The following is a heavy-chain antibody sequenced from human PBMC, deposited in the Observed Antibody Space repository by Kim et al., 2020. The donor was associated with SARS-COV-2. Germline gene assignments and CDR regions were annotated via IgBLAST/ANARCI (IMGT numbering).Heavy chain of an antibody. D-gene: IGHD1-26*01. CDR2: IIPILGIA. Sequence: SVKVSCKASGGTFSSYTISWVRQAPGQGLEWMGRIIPILGIANYAQKFQGRVTITADKSTSTAYMELSSLRSEDTAVYYCARSGSYSAFDIWGQGTMVTVSS. V-gene: IGHV1-69*02. CDR1: GGTFSSYT. CDR3: ARSGSYSAFDI. J-gene: IGHJ3*02.